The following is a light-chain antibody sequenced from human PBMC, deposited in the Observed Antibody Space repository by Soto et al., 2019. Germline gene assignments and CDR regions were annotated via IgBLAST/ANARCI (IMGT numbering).Light chain of an antibody. Sequence: EIVMTQSPDTLSVSPGERASLSCGASQSVKPKLAWYQQKPGQAPRLLIYGASSRATGIPDRFSGSGSGTDFTLTISRLEPEDFAVYYCQQYGSSPSTFGQGTRLEIK. CDR2: GAS. CDR1: QSVKPK. CDR3: QQYGSSPST. J-gene: IGKJ5*01. V-gene: IGKV3-20*01.